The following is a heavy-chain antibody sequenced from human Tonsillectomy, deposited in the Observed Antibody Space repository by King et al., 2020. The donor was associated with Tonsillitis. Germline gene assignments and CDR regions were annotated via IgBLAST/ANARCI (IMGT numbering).Heavy chain of an antibody. D-gene: IGHD2-15*01. Sequence: VQLVESGGDLVQPGGSLRLSCAASGFTFSSYSMNWVRQAPGKGLEWVSYISDNSQIIYYTDSVKGRFTISRDNAKNSLYLQMNNLRVEDTAVYYCARGDLVAASRFDYWGQGILVTVSS. CDR1: GFTFSSYS. CDR2: ISDNSQII. CDR3: ARGDLVAASRFDY. J-gene: IGHJ4*02. V-gene: IGHV3-48*01.